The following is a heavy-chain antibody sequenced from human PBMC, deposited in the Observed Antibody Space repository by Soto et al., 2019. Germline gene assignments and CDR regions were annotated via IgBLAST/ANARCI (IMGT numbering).Heavy chain of an antibody. D-gene: IGHD4-17*01. V-gene: IGHV4-61*01. Sequence: PSVIQRLPSTVSGGTGITGSYCWSLIRQPPGKGLEWIGYIYYSGSTNYNPSLKSRVTISVDTSKNQFSLKLRSVTAADTAVYYCANYPTTVTSDYWGQGTLVTVSS. J-gene: IGHJ4*02. CDR2: IYYSGST. CDR3: ANYPTTVTSDY. CDR1: GGTGITGSYC.